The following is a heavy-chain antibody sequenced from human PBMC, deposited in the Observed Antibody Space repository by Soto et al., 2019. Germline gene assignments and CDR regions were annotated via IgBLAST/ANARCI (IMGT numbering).Heavy chain of an antibody. Sequence: EVQLVESGGDLVQPGRSLRLSCAASGFTFDDYAMHWVRQAPGKGLEWVSGISWNSGSIGYADSVKGRFTISRDNAKNSLYLQMNSLRAEDTALYYCAKDMSLYYYYGMDVWGQGTTVTVSS. CDR2: ISWNSGSI. V-gene: IGHV3-9*01. J-gene: IGHJ6*02. CDR1: GFTFDDYA. CDR3: AKDMSLYYYYGMDV.